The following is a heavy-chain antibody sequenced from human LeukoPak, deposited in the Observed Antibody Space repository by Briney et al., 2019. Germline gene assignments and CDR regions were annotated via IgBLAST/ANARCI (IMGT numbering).Heavy chain of an antibody. J-gene: IGHJ4*02. D-gene: IGHD2-15*01. CDR3: ARAIQFGGYFDY. CDR2: IFGAGTT. Sequence: GGSLRLSCAASGFTLSGDYMSWVRQAPGKGLEWVSVIFGAGTTYYADSVKGRFTISSDNSKNTLYLQMNSLRAEDTAVYYCARAIQFGGYFDYWGQGTLVTVST. CDR1: GFTLSGDY. V-gene: IGHV3-53*01.